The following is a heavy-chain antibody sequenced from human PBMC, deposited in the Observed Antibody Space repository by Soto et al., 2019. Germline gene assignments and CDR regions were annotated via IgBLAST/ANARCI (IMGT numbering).Heavy chain of an antibody. CDR2: IKEDGSER. D-gene: IGHD3-22*01. V-gene: IGHV3-7*01. J-gene: IGHJ4*02. Sequence: VGSLRLSCAASGFTFKSYCVTWVRQAPGKGLEWVANIKEDGSERNHVDSVKGRFTISRDNAENSLYLQMNSLGAEGTAVYYCARGGYYYGLWGQGTLVTVS. CDR3: ARGGYYYGL. CDR1: GFTFKSYC.